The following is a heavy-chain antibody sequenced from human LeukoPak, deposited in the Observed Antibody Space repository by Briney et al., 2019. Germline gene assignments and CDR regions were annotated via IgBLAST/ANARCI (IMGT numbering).Heavy chain of an antibody. Sequence: GASVKVSCKASGGTFSSHAIAWVRQAPGQGPEWMGGIIPISGTANYVQKFQGRVTITTDESTSTAYMELSSLTSDDTAVYYCARGLQYQLLKALGYYYMDVWGEGTTVTVSS. D-gene: IGHD2-2*01. CDR1: GGTFSSHA. V-gene: IGHV1-69*05. CDR2: IIPISGTA. CDR3: ARGLQYQLLKALGYYYMDV. J-gene: IGHJ6*03.